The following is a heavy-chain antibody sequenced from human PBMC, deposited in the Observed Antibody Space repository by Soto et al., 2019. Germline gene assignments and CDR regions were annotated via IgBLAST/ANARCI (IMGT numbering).Heavy chain of an antibody. D-gene: IGHD3-3*01. J-gene: IGHJ5*02. V-gene: IGHV3-23*01. Sequence: GSLRLSCAASGFTFSSYAMSWVRQAPGKGLEWVSTINGNDGSTYYADSVKGRFTISRDNSKNTLYLQMNSLRVEDTAVYYCAKAVTIFGVVMNNWIDLSGQATLVTVSS. CDR3: AKAVTIFGVVMNNWIDL. CDR1: GFTFSSYA. CDR2: INGNDGST.